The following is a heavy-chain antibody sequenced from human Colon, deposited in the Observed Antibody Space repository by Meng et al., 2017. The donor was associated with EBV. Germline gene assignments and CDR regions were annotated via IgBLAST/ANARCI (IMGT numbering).Heavy chain of an antibody. D-gene: IGHD2-15*01. Sequence: QLQLQEAGPGRVKPSQTMSLTCGGCGDFISSGNYHWSWIRQAPGKGLEWIGHSASTSYNPSLRSRVVISVDTAKNQFSLRLDLVTAADTAVYYCTTYAVGAGGRGYWGPGTLVTVSS. CDR3: TTYAVGAGGRGY. V-gene: IGHV4-30-4*01. CDR2: HSAST. J-gene: IGHJ4*02. CDR1: GDFISSGNYH.